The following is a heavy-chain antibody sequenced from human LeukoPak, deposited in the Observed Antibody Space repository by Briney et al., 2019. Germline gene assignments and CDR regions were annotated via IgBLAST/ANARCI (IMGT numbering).Heavy chain of an antibody. CDR3: ARDPRAAAGRLYYFDY. V-gene: IGHV3-21*01. CDR1: GFTFSSYS. Sequence: PGGSLRLPCAASGFTFSSYSMNWVRQAPGKGLEWVSSISSSSSYIYYADSVKGRFTISRDNAKNSLYLQMNSLRAEDTAVYYCARDPRAAAGRLYYFDYWGQGTLVTVSS. CDR2: ISSSSSYI. J-gene: IGHJ4*02. D-gene: IGHD6-13*01.